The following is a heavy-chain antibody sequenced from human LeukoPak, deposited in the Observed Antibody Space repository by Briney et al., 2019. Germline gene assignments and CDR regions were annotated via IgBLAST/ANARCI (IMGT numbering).Heavy chain of an antibody. CDR1: GGSISSYY. CDR2: IYYSGST. V-gene: IGHV4-59*01. D-gene: IGHD3-22*01. J-gene: IGHJ5*02. CDR3: ARLKSAVVTFNWFDP. Sequence: SETLSLTCTVSGGSISSYYWSWIRQPPGKGLEWIGYIYYSGSTNYNPSLKSRVTISVDTSKNQFSLKLSSVTAADTAVYYRARLKSAVVTFNWFDPWGQGTLVTVSS.